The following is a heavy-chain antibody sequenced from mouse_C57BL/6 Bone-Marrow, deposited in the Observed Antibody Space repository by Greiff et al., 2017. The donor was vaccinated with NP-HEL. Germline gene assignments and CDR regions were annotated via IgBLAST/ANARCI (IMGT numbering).Heavy chain of an antibody. CDR1: GYTFTSYW. J-gene: IGHJ2*01. Sequence: QVQLQQSGAELVMPGASVKLSCKASGYTFTSYWMHWVKQRPGQGLEWIGEIDPSDSYTNYNQKFKGKSTLTVDKSSSTAYMQLSSLTSEDSAVYYCARSWLLPDYWGQGTTLTVSS. CDR3: ARSWLLPDY. D-gene: IGHD2-3*01. CDR2: IDPSDSYT. V-gene: IGHV1-69*01.